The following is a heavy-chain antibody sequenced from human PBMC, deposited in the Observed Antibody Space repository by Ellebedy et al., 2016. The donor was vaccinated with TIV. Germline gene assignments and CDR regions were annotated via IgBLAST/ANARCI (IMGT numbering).Heavy chain of an antibody. D-gene: IGHD6-19*01. CDR2: IYYSGST. CDR3: AGQLAVAGTGEWFDP. CDR1: DVSISTYY. V-gene: IGHV4-59*08. J-gene: IGHJ5*02. Sequence: MPSETLSLTCTVSDVSISTYYWSWIRQPPGKGLEWIGHIYYSGSTNYNPSLKSRVTISVDTSKNQFSLSLSSVTAADTAVYYCAGQLAVAGTGEWFDPWGQGTLVTVSS.